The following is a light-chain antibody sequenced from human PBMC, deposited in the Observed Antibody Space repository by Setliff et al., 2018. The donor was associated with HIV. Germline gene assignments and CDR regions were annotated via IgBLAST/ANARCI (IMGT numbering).Light chain of an antibody. V-gene: IGKV1-9*01. CDR3: QQLQSFPYN. CDR1: QGILNTY. CDR2: AAS. Sequence: IQLTQSPTFLSASVGDRVTVTCRASQGILNTYLAWYQQRPGKVPNLLIYAASSLHSGVPSRFSGSGSGTEFTLTIDSLQPEDFATYYCQQLQSFPYNFGPGTRLEIK. J-gene: IGKJ5*01.